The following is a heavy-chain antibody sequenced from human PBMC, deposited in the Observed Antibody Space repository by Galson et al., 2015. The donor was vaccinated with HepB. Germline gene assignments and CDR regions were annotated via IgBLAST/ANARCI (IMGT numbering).Heavy chain of an antibody. D-gene: IGHD2-2*01. CDR2: IIPSFGTT. Sequence: SVKVSCKASGGTFSRYAISWVRQAPGQGLEWMGGIIPSFGTTSYAQKFQGRVTIIADESTSTAYMELSNLRPEDTAVYYCARAYCTSSSCPDWIYYFYGMDVWGQGTTVTVSS. CDR1: GGTFSRYA. J-gene: IGHJ6*02. CDR3: ARAYCTSSSCPDWIYYFYGMDV. V-gene: IGHV1-69*13.